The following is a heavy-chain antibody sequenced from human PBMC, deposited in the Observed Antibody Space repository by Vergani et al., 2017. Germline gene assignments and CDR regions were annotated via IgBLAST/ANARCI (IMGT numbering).Heavy chain of an antibody. V-gene: IGHV1-18*01. CDR2: ISAYNGNT. Sequence: QVQLVQSGAEVKKPGASVKVSCKASGYTFSTYGISWVRQAPGQGLEWMGWISAYNGNTNYPEKFQGRVTMTRDTSISTAYMELSRLRSDDTAVYYCARVGAHAYWGQGTLVTVSS. D-gene: IGHD1-26*01. CDR1: GYTFSTYG. J-gene: IGHJ4*02. CDR3: ARVGAHAY.